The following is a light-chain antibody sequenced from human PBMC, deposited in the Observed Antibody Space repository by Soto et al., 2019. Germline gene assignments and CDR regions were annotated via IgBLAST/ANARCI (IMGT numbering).Light chain of an antibody. CDR2: EVN. V-gene: IGLV2-8*01. CDR1: SSDVGGYNY. CDR3: AAWDDSLNGYV. J-gene: IGLJ1*01. Sequence: QSVLTQPPSASGSPGQSVAISCTGTSSDVGGYNYVSWYQQRPGKAPKLMIYEVNKRPSGVPDRFSGSKSGNTASLTVSGLQAEDEADYYCAAWDDSLNGYVVGGGTKV.